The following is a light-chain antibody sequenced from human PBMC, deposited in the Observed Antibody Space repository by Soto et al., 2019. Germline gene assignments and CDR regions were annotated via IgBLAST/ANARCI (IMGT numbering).Light chain of an antibody. Sequence: DIQMTQSPSSLSASVGDRVTITCRASQDIRSDLGWFQQKPGKAPKRLIYAASTLESGVPSRFSGSSSGTEFTLTISSLQPEDFATYYCLQHNSYPFTFGPGTKVDIK. CDR2: AAS. J-gene: IGKJ3*01. CDR3: LQHNSYPFT. CDR1: QDIRSD. V-gene: IGKV1-17*01.